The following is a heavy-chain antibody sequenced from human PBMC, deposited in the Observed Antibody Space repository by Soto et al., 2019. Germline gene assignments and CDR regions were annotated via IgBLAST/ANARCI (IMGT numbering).Heavy chain of an antibody. D-gene: IGHD6-13*01. CDR3: ARGKRRAAAVYYDHGMDV. CDR2: INHSGST. J-gene: IGHJ6*02. V-gene: IGHV4-34*01. CDR1: GGSFSGYY. Sequence: SETLSLTCAVYGGSFSGYYWSWIRQPPGKGLEWIGEINHSGSTNYNPSLQSRVTISVDTSKNQFSLKLSSVTAADTAVYYCARGKRRAAAVYYDHGMDVGGQGTTVTVS.